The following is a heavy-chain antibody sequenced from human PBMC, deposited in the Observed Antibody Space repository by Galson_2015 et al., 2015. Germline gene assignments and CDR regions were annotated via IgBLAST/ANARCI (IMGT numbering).Heavy chain of an antibody. CDR3: ARSYSVTTSPFDD. Sequence: QSGAEVKKPGESLKISCTGSGYSFPSYWIAWVRQMPGKGLEWMGIIYPGDSDTRYSPSFQGQVTISADKSISTAYLQWSSLKASDTAMYYCARSYSVTTSPFDDWGQGTLVTVSS. V-gene: IGHV5-51*01. J-gene: IGHJ4*02. CDR2: IYPGDSDT. CDR1: GYSFPSYW. D-gene: IGHD4-17*01.